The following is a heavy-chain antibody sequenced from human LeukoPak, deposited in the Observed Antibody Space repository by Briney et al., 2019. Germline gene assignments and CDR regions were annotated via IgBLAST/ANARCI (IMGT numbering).Heavy chain of an antibody. CDR1: GYSISSGYY. Sequence: NPSETLSLTCTVSGYSISSGYYWGWIRQPPGKGLEWIGSIYHSGSTYYNPSLKSRVTISVDTSKNQFSLKLSSVTAADTAVYYCARDPSNCGGDCYSISPFDYWGQGTLVTVSS. CDR2: IYHSGST. J-gene: IGHJ4*02. CDR3: ARDPSNCGGDCYSISPFDY. V-gene: IGHV4-38-2*02. D-gene: IGHD2-21*02.